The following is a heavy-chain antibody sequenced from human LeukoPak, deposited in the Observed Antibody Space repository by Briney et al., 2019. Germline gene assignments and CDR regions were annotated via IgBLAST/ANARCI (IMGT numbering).Heavy chain of an antibody. CDR1: GFTFSDHY. V-gene: IGHV3-11*06. J-gene: IGHJ3*02. Sequence: GGSLRLSCAASGFTFSDHYMSWIRQAPGKGLEWVSYISSSSSYTNYADSVKGRFTISRDNAKNSLYLQMNSLRAEDTAVYYCARGGIAVAGVPNDAFDIWGQGTMVTVSS. CDR3: ARGGIAVAGVPNDAFDI. D-gene: IGHD6-19*01. CDR2: ISSSSSYT.